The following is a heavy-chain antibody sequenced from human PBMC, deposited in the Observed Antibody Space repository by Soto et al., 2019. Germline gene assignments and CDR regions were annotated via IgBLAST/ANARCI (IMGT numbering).Heavy chain of an antibody. CDR3: ARGRYASNY. V-gene: IGHV4-34*01. Sequence: VQLQPWGAGLLKPSETLSLTCAVYGGSFSGYYWSWIRQPPGKGLEWIGEINHSGSTNYNPSLKSRVTISVDTSKNQFSLKLSSVTAADTAVYYCARGRYASNYWGQGTLVTVSS. CDR1: GGSFSGYY. J-gene: IGHJ4*02. CDR2: INHSGST. D-gene: IGHD3-9*01.